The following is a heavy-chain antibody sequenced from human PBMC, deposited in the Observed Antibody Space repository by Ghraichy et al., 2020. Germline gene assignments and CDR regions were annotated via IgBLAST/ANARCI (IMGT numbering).Heavy chain of an antibody. Sequence: LSLTCLASGFSFSSYGMNWVRQAPGTGLEWVSFISSTTTYIYYADAVKGRFTMSRDNAKNSLYLQMNSLRDEDTAVYYCARGKLIGEITNPPEDSCGHGTLVTVSS. CDR3: ARGKLIGEITNPPEDS. CDR2: ISSTTTYI. CDR1: GFSFSSYG. V-gene: IGHV3-21*03. D-gene: IGHD7-27*01. J-gene: IGHJ5*01.